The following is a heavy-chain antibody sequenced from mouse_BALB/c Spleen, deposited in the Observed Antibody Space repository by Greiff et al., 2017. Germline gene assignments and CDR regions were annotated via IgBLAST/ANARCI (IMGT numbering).Heavy chain of an antibody. Sequence: EVMLVESGGGLVKPGGSLKLSCAASGFTFSSYTMSWVRQTPEKRLEWVATISSGGSYTYYPDSVKGRFTISRDNAKNTLYLQMSSLKSEDTAMYYCTRDSHYFDYWGQGTTLTVSS. V-gene: IGHV5-6-4*01. CDR1: GFTFSSYT. D-gene: IGHD6-2*01. J-gene: IGHJ2*01. CDR3: TRDSHYFDY. CDR2: ISSGGSYT.